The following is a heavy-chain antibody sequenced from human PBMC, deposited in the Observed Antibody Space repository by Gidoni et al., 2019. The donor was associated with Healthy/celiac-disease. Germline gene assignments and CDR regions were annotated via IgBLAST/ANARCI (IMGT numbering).Heavy chain of an antibody. Sequence: EVQLVQSGAEVKKPGESLKISCKGSGYSFTSYWIGWVRQMPGKGLEWMGIIYPGDSDTRYSPSFQGQVTISADKSISTAYLQWSSLKASDTAMYYCARHVDIVVVPAAIRVGAFDIWGQGTMVTVSS. CDR1: GYSFTSYW. CDR3: ARHVDIVVVPAAIRVGAFDI. J-gene: IGHJ3*02. CDR2: IYPGDSDT. D-gene: IGHD2-2*02. V-gene: IGHV5-51*01.